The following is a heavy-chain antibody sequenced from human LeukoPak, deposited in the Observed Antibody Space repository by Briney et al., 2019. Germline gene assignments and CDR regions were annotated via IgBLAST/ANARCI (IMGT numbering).Heavy chain of an antibody. D-gene: IGHD3-22*01. CDR3: ARLRKWNYYDSSEGRYFDY. J-gene: IGHJ4*02. CDR2: INHSGST. Sequence: GSPRLSCAASGFIFDNYGMSWVRQPPGKGLEWIGEINHSGSTNYNPSLKSRVTISVDTSKNQFSLKLSSVTAADTAVYYCARLRKWNYYDSSEGRYFDYWGQGTLVTVSS. CDR1: GFIFDNYG. V-gene: IGHV4-34*01.